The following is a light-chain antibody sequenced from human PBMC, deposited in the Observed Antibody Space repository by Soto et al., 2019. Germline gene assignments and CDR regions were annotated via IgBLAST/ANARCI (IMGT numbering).Light chain of an antibody. Sequence: DIQMTQSPSTLSASVGDRLSITCRASQSITNWLAWYQQKPGKAPKLLIYAASSLQSGVPSRFSGSGSGTDFTLTISSLQSEDFALYYCQQYSQWPLYTFGQGTKVDIK. V-gene: IGKV1-5*01. CDR2: AAS. CDR1: QSITNW. J-gene: IGKJ2*01. CDR3: QQYSQWPLYT.